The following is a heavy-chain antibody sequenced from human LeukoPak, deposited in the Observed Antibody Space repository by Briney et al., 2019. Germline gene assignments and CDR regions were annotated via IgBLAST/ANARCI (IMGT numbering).Heavy chain of an antibody. CDR3: ARGWWLVQSYWFDP. CDR2: INHSGST. D-gene: IGHD6-19*01. CDR1: GGSFSGYY. Sequence: SETLSLTCAVYGGSFSGYYWSWIRQPPGKGLEWIGEINHSGSTNYNPSLKSRVTISVDTSKNQFSLKLSSVTAADTAVYYCARGWWLVQSYWFDPWGQGTLVTVSS. V-gene: IGHV4-34*01. J-gene: IGHJ5*02.